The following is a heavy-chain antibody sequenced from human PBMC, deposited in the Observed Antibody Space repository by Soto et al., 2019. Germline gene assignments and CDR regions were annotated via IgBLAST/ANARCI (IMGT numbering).Heavy chain of an antibody. D-gene: IGHD2-21*02. V-gene: IGHV3-64*01. CDR1: GFTFSSYA. CDR2: INRNGGST. Sequence: EVQLVESGGGLVQPGGSLRLSCAASGFTFSSYAMHWVRQAPGKGLEYVSTINRNGGSTYYANSVKGRFTISRDNSKNTLYLQMGSLGAGDMAVDYCARGGSDYYFDYWGQGTLVTVSS. J-gene: IGHJ4*02. CDR3: ARGGSDYYFDY.